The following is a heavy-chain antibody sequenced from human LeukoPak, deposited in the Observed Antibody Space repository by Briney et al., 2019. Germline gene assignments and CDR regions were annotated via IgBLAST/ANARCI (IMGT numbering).Heavy chain of an antibody. J-gene: IGHJ4*02. V-gene: IGHV4-4*07. Sequence: SETLSLTCTVSAGSINTYFWTWVRQPAGEGLEWIGRIYGSGTAYYNPSLESRVTISLDTANNQLFLRMTSVSAADTAVYYCARGTELTRTSGHYSFDYWGQGTLVSVSS. D-gene: IGHD1-7*01. CDR1: AGSINTYF. CDR3: ARGTELTRTSGHYSFDY. CDR2: IYGSGTA.